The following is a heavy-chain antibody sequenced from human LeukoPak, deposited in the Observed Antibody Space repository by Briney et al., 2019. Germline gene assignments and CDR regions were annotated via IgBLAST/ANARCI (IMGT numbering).Heavy chain of an antibody. Sequence: GGSLRLSCAASGFTFSSYAMSWVRQAPGKGLEWVSIITGTGGRYYGDSVKGRFILSRDNSKNTVYMQTSSLRAEDTATYYCAKDYCRDGNCPFPFLDSWGQGTLVTVSS. D-gene: IGHD2-15*01. CDR3: AKDYCRDGNCPFPFLDS. CDR1: GFTFSSYA. J-gene: IGHJ4*02. CDR2: ITGTGGR. V-gene: IGHV3-23*01.